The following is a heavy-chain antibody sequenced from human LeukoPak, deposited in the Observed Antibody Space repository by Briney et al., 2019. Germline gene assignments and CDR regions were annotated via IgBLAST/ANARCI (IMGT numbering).Heavy chain of an antibody. J-gene: IGHJ3*02. CDR1: GFTFSSYA. CDR3: ARAPDRAFDI. Sequence: GGSLRLSCAASGFTFSSYAMSWVRQAPGKGLEWVSAISGSGGSTYYADSVRGRFTISRDNAKNSLYLQMNSLRAEDTAVYYCARAPDRAFDIWGQGTMVTVSS. V-gene: IGHV3-23*01. D-gene: IGHD1-14*01. CDR2: ISGSGGST.